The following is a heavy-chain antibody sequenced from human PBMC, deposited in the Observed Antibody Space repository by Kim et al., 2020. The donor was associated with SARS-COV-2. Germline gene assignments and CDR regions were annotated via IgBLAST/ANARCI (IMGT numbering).Heavy chain of an antibody. CDR3: ARGSAARLGPWFDP. D-gene: IGHD6-6*01. J-gene: IGHJ5*02. V-gene: IGHV4-34*01. Sequence: PSLKGRVTISVDTSKNQFSLKLSSVTAADTAVYYCARGSAARLGPWFDPWSQGTLVTVSS.